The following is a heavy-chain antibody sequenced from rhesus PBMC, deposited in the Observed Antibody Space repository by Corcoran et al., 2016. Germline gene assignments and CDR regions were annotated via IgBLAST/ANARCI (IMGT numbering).Heavy chain of an antibody. Sequence: QVQLVQSGAEVKKPGASVKLSCKASGYTFTSYYINWVRQAPGQVLEWMERINPSRGKTGYAQKFQVRVTMTRDTSTSTAYMELSSLRSEDTAVYYCTRDDSSGWYYGLDSWGQGVVVTVSS. CDR3: TRDDSSGWYYGLDS. CDR1: GYTFTSYY. V-gene: IGHV1S9*01. J-gene: IGHJ6*01. D-gene: IGHD6-31*01. CDR2: INPSRGKT.